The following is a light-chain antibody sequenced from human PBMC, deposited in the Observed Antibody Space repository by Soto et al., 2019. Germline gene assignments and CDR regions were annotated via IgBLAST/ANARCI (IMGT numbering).Light chain of an antibody. V-gene: IGKV1-9*01. CDR3: QQLNSYPPGFT. Sequence: DIQLTQSPSFLSASVGDRVTITCRASQGISSYLAWYQQKPGKAPKLLIYAASTLQSGVPSRFSGRGSGTEFTLTISSLQPEDFATYYCQQLNSYPPGFTFGPGTKVDIK. CDR2: AAS. CDR1: QGISSY. J-gene: IGKJ3*01.